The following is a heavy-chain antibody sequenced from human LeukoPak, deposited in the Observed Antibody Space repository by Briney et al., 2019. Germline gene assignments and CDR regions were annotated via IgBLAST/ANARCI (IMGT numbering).Heavy chain of an antibody. V-gene: IGHV4-39*01. CDR3: AMDTSVVERFDY. J-gene: IGHJ4*02. D-gene: IGHD5-18*01. CDR1: GDSISSTSYY. CDR2: VHYGENT. Sequence: SETLSLTCSVSGDSISSTSYYWGWIRLSPGKGLEWIATVHYGENTYYNPSLKSRITISVDTSKNQFSLRLNSVTAAGAAVYYCAMDTSVVERFDYWGRGRLVIVSS.